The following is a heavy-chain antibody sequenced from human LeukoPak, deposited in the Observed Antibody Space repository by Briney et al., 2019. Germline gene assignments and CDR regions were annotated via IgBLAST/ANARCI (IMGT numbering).Heavy chain of an antibody. V-gene: IGHV3-23*01. CDR2: ISGSGGST. D-gene: IGHD2/OR15-2a*01. CDR3: AKDPIGVLGGRGGFDY. Sequence: PGGSLRLSCAASGFTFSSYAMSWVRQAPGKGLEWVSDISGSGGSTYYADSVKGRFTISRDNSKNTLYLQMNSLRAEDTAVYYCAKDPIGVLGGRGGFDYWGQGTLVTVSS. J-gene: IGHJ4*02. CDR1: GFTFSSYA.